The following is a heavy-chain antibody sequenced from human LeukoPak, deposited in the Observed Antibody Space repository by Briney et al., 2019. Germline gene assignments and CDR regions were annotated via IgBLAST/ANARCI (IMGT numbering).Heavy chain of an antibody. D-gene: IGHD2-15*01. V-gene: IGHV3-48*03. CDR1: GFTFSSYE. CDR2: ISSSGSTI. J-gene: IGHJ1*01. Sequence: GGSLRLSCAASGFTFSSYEMNWVRQAPGKGLEWVSYISSSGSTIYYADSVKGRFTISRDNAKNSLYLQMNSLRAEDTAIYFCAKDRRLAATTLEHWGQGTLVTVSS. CDR3: AKDRRLAATTLEH.